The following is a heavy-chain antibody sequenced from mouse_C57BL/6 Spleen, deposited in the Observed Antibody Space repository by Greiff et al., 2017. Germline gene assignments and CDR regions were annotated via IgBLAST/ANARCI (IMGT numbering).Heavy chain of an antibody. Sequence: EVQLQQSGTVLARPGASVKMSCKTSGYTFTSYWMHWVKQRPGPGLEWIGAIYPGNSDTSYNQKFKGKAKLTAVTSASTAYMELSSLTNEDSAVYYCTGGCDYDDYYAMDYWGQGTSVTVSS. CDR3: TGGCDYDDYYAMDY. D-gene: IGHD2-4*01. CDR1: GYTFTSYW. J-gene: IGHJ4*01. V-gene: IGHV1-5*01. CDR2: IYPGNSDT.